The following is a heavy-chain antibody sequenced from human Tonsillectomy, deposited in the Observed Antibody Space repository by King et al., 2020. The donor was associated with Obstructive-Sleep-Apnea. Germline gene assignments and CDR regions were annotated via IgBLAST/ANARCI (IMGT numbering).Heavy chain of an antibody. CDR1: GFTFSSYA. V-gene: IGHV3-64D*06. J-gene: IGHJ4*02. D-gene: IGHD6-6*01. CDR2: ISSNGGGT. CDR3: VKTRAKYSSSPQGDY. Sequence: VQLVESGGGLVQPGGSLRLSCSASGFTFSSYAMHWVRQAPGKGLEYVSAISSNGGGTYCADSVKGRFTLSRDNSKNTLYLQMSSLRAEDTAVYYCVKTRAKYSSSPQGDYWGQGTLVTVSS.